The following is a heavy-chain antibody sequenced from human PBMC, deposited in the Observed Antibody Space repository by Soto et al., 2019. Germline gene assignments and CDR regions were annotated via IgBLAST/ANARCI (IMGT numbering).Heavy chain of an antibody. D-gene: IGHD7-27*01. CDR1: GFTFSSYA. CDR2: ISGSGGST. V-gene: IGHV3-23*01. CDR3: AKDLGLPLGIFDY. Sequence: EVQLLESGGGLVQPGGSLRLSCAASGFTFSSYAMSWVRQAPGKGLEWVSAISGSGGSTYFADSVKGRFTISRDNSKNTLYLQMNSLRAEDTAVYYCAKDLGLPLGIFDYWGQGTLVTVSS. J-gene: IGHJ4*02.